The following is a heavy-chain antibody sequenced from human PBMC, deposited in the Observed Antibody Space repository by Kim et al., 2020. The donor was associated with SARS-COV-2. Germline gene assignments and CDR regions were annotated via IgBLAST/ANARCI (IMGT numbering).Heavy chain of an antibody. D-gene: IGHD3-16*02. J-gene: IGHJ4*02. Sequence: SVKARFTISRDNSKKTLDLQMNSLRAEDTAVYYCAKAAFGGVIVANLFDYWGQGTLVTVSS. CDR3: AKAAFGGVIVANLFDY. V-gene: IGHV3-23*01.